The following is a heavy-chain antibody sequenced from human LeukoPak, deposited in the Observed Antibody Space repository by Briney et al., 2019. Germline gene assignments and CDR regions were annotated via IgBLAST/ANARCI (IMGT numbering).Heavy chain of an antibody. J-gene: IGHJ4*02. V-gene: IGHV3-23*01. CDR2: ISGSGGST. D-gene: IGHD3-22*01. CDR1: GFTFSSYG. CDR3: AKLDSSGYYPDIFDY. Sequence: GGSLRLSCAASGFTFSSYGMHWVRQAPGKGLEWVSAISGSGGSTYYADSVKGRFTISRDNSKNTLYLQMNSLRAEDTAVYYCAKLDSSGYYPDIFDYWGQGTLVTVSS.